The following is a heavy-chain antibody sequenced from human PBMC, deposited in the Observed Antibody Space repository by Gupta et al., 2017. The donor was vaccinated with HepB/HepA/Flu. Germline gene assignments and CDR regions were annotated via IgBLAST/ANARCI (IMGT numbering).Heavy chain of an antibody. V-gene: IGHV6-1*01. J-gene: IGHJ4*02. CDR1: GDSVSSTGAA. CDR3: VREPGSHSGQLFDY. D-gene: IGHD1-26*01. Sequence: QLQQSGPGLVKPSQTLSLTCAISGDSVSSTGAAWHWIRQSPSRGLEWLGRTYYRSKWYNDYAVSVKSRITINPDTSKNQFSLQLKSVTPEDTALYYCVREPGSHSGQLFDYWGQGTLVTVSS. CDR2: TYYRSKWYN.